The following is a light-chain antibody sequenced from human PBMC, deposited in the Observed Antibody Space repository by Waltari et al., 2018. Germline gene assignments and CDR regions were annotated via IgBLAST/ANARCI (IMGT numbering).Light chain of an antibody. J-gene: IGLJ2*01. CDR2: DVS. Sequence: SALTQPDSVSGSPGQSITISCSGFRSYSGGYEYVSWYQQHPGKAPKVIIYDVSNRPSGVSTRFSGSKSGSSASLTISWLQAEDEADYYCSSFTSSTTEIFGGGTKLTVL. V-gene: IGLV2-14*01. CDR1: RSYSGGYEY. CDR3: SSFTSSTTEI.